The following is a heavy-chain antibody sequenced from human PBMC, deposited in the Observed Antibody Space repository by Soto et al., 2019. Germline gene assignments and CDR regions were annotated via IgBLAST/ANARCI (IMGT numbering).Heavy chain of an antibody. CDR3: AQDPRISGIDY. D-gene: IGHD1-20*01. CDR1: GFTFSSYA. V-gene: IGHV3-23*01. CDR2: ISANGGRT. Sequence: EVQLLESGGGLVQPGGSLRLSCGASGFTFSSYAMSWVRQAPGKAPEWVSGISANGGRTDYADSVRGRFTMSRDNSKNTVYLQMNSLRAEYTAVYYCAQDPRISGIDYWGQGTLVTVSS. J-gene: IGHJ4*02.